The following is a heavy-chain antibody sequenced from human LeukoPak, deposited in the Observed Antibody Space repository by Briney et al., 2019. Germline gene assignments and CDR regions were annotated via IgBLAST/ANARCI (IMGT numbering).Heavy chain of an antibody. CDR3: ARVEGERYYVNYFES. J-gene: IGHJ4*03. D-gene: IGHD1-26*01. V-gene: IGHV4-4*07. CDR1: GGSICYYY. CDR2: IYSSGST. Sequence: SETLSLTCTVSGGSICYYYWSWVRQPAGKGLEWIGRIYSSGSTNYNPSLKSRVTVSVDTSKNQFSPKLSSVTAADTAVYYCARVEGERYYVNYFESSGHGGPVTVSS.